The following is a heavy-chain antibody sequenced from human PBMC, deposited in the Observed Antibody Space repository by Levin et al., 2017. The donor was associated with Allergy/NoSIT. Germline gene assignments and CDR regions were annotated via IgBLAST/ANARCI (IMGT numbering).Heavy chain of an antibody. V-gene: IGHV4-34*01. D-gene: IGHD2-2*01. CDR2: INHSGST. CDR1: GGSFSGYY. Sequence: SQTLSLTCAVYGGSFSGYYWSWIRQPPGKGLEWIGEINHSGSTNYNPSLKSRVTISVDTSKNQFSLKLSSVTAADTAVYYCARVGVGVYCSSTSCYESSEDSRDAFDSWGQGTMVTVSS. J-gene: IGHJ3*02. CDR3: ARVGVGVYCSSTSCYESSEDSRDAFDS.